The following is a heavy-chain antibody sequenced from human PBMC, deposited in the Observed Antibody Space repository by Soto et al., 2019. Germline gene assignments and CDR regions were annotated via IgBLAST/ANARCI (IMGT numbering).Heavy chain of an antibody. D-gene: IGHD3-10*01. J-gene: IGHJ6*02. CDR1: GFTFSSYA. Sequence: EVQLLESGGGLVQPGGSLRLSCAASGFTFSSYAMSWVRQAPGKGLEWVSAISGSGGSTYYADSVKGRFTISRDNSKNTRYLQMNSLRAEDTAVYYCAKDKLRASNYYYYYGMDVWGQGTTVTVSS. CDR3: AKDKLRASNYYYYYGMDV. CDR2: ISGSGGST. V-gene: IGHV3-23*01.